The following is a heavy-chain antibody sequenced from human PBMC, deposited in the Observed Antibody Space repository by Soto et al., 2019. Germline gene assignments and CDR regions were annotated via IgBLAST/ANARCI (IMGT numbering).Heavy chain of an antibody. V-gene: IGHV2-5*01. CDR3: AQRLGSRGSFDY. D-gene: IGHD6-25*01. CDR1: GFSLRTSGVG. Sequence: SGPTLVNPTQTLTLSCTFSGFSLRTSGVGVGWIRQPPGKAPEWLALIYWNDDKRYSPSLKSRLTITKDTSKNQVVLTMTDMDPVDTGTYYCAQRLGSRGSFDYWGQGSLVTVSS. CDR2: IYWNDDK. J-gene: IGHJ4*02.